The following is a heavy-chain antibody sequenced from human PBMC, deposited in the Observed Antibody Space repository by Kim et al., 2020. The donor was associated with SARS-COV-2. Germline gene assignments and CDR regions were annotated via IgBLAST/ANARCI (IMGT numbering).Heavy chain of an antibody. CDR3: ATFGYYYYGMDV. V-gene: IGHV3-30*03. J-gene: IGHJ6*02. D-gene: IGHD3-10*01. Sequence: GGSLRLSCAASGFTFSSYGMHWVRQAPGKGLEWVAVISYDGSNKYYADSVKGRFTISRDNSKNTLYLQMNSLRAEDTAVYYCATFGYYYYGMDVWGQGTTVTVSS. CDR2: ISYDGSNK. CDR1: GFTFSSYG.